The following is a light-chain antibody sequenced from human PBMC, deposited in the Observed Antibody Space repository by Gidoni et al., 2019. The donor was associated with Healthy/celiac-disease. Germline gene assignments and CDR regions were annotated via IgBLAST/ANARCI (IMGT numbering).Light chain of an antibody. Sequence: DIQMTQSPSSLSASVGDRVTITCRASQSIRSYLNWYQQKPGNAPKLLIYVASRLQSGFPSRFSGSGSGTDFTLTISSLQPEDFATYSCQQSYSTLWTFGQGTTVELK. CDR2: VAS. J-gene: IGKJ1*01. V-gene: IGKV1-39*01. CDR1: QSIRSY. CDR3: QQSYSTLWT.